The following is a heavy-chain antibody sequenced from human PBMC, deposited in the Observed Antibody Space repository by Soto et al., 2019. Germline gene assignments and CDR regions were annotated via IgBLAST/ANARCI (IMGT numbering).Heavy chain of an antibody. J-gene: IGHJ5*02. CDR1: GGTFSSYA. CDR3: ARDYSSSLNWFDP. D-gene: IGHD6-13*01. Sequence: SVKVSCKASGGTFSSYAISWVRQAPGQGLEWMGGIIPIFGTANYAQKFQGRVTITADEPTSTAYMELSSLRSEDTAVYYCARDYSSSLNWFDPWGQGTLVTVSS. V-gene: IGHV1-69*13. CDR2: IIPIFGTA.